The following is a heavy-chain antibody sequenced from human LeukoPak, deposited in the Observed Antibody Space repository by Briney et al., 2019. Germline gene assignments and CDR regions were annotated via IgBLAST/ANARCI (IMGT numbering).Heavy chain of an antibody. Sequence: GRTLRLSCAASGFNVAAYAMYWVRQPPGKSLKWISLISGDSDNKYSAASVKGRFTISRDNSKNSLFLQMNSLTTEDTALYYCAIAYESGSFYRAFAYWGQGALVTVSS. CDR1: GFNVAAYA. D-gene: IGHD3-10*01. CDR2: ISGDSDNK. V-gene: IGHV3-43*02. J-gene: IGHJ4*02. CDR3: AIAYESGSFYRAFAY.